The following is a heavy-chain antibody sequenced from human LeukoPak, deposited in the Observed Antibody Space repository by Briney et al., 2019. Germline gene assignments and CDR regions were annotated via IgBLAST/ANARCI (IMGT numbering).Heavy chain of an antibody. Sequence: GTSLRLSCAASGFTFSSYAIHWVRQAPGKGLEWVAVISFDGTDAFYADSVKGRFTISRDNSKNTLYLQMNSLRAEDTAVYYCARGGVWFGEFYFDYWGQGTLVTVSS. D-gene: IGHD3-10*01. J-gene: IGHJ4*02. CDR1: GFTFSSYA. CDR2: ISFDGTDA. CDR3: ARGGVWFGEFYFDY. V-gene: IGHV3-30*04.